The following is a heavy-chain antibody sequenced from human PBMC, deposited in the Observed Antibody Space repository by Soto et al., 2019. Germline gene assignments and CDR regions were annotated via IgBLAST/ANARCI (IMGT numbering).Heavy chain of an antibody. D-gene: IGHD3-22*01. J-gene: IGHJ4*02. CDR3: ARVEYYYDSSGYYYFDY. V-gene: IGHV4-30-4*01. Sequence: QVQLQESGPGLVKPSQTLSLTCTVSGGSISSGDYYWSWIRQPPGKGLEWIGYIYYSGSTYYNPSLKSRVTITVDTSKNQFSLKLSSVTAADTAVYYCARVEYYYDSSGYYYFDYWGQGTLGTVSS. CDR1: GGSISSGDYY. CDR2: IYYSGST.